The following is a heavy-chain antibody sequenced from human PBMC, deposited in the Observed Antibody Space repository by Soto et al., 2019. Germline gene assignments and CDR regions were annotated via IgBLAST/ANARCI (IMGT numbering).Heavy chain of an antibody. CDR3: ARHVATIFGVAKYNWFDP. J-gene: IGHJ5*02. CDR1: GGSISSYY. Sequence: SETLSLTCTVSGGSISSYYWSWIRQPPGKGLEWIGYIYYSGSTNYNPSLKSRVTISVDTSKNQFSLKLSSVTAADTAVYYCARHVATIFGVAKYNWFDPWGQGTLVTVSS. V-gene: IGHV4-59*08. D-gene: IGHD3-3*01. CDR2: IYYSGST.